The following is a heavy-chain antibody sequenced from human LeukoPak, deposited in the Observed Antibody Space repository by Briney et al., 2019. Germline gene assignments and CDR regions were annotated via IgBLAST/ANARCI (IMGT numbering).Heavy chain of an antibody. CDR1: GGSISSGGYS. CDR3: VRGLRRGYSYGFFDY. Sequence: SETLSLTCAVSGGSISSGGYSWSWIRQPPGKGLEWIGYIYHSGSTYYNPSLKSRVTISVDRSKNQFSLKLSSVTAADTAVYYCVRGLRRGYSYGFFDYWGQGTLVTVSS. CDR2: IYHSGST. J-gene: IGHJ4*02. V-gene: IGHV4-30-2*01. D-gene: IGHD5-18*01.